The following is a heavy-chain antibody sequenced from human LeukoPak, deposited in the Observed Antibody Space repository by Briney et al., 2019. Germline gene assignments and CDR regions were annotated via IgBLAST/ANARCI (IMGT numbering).Heavy chain of an antibody. CDR2: ISAYKGNT. V-gene: IGHV1-18*01. Sequence: ASVKVSCKASGYTFTSYGISWVRQAPGQGLEWMGWISAYKGNTNYAQKLQGRVTMTTDTSTSTAYMELRSLRSDDTAVYYCGRDQGIVGATAAFDIWGQGTMVTVSS. J-gene: IGHJ3*02. D-gene: IGHD1-26*01. CDR3: GRDQGIVGATAAFDI. CDR1: GYTFTSYG.